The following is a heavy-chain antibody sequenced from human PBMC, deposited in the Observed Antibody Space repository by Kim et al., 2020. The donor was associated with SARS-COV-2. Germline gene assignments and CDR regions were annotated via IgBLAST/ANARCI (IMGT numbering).Heavy chain of an antibody. CDR3: ARDLVDSIFRWRGWFEP. D-gene: IGHD3-3*02. CDR2: ISSSISYI. V-gene: IGHV3-21*01. Sequence: GGSLRLSCAASGFTFSSYSMNWVRQAPGKGLEWVSSISSSISYIYYADSVKGRYTIPRDNAKNSLYLQMNSLRAEDTAVYYCARDLVDSIFRWRGWFEPWGQETLVTVSS. J-gene: IGHJ5*02. CDR1: GFTFSSYS.